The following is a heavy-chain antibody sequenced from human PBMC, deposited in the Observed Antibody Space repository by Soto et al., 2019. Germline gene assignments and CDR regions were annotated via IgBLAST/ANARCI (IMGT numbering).Heavy chain of an antibody. CDR1: GFTFSSYG. Sequence: QVQLVESGGGVVQPGRSLRLSCAASGFTFSSYGMHWVRQAPGKGLEWVAVISYDGSNKYYADSVKGRFTISRDNSKNTLYLQMTSLRAEDTAVYYCLPAAAAGITYWGQGTLVTVSS. CDR3: LPAAAAGITY. CDR2: ISYDGSNK. V-gene: IGHV3-30*03. J-gene: IGHJ4*02. D-gene: IGHD6-13*01.